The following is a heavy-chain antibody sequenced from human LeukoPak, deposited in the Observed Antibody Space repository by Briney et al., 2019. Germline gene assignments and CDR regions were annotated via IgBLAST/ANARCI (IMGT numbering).Heavy chain of an antibody. CDR2: IYTSGST. Sequence: NSSETLSLTCTVSGGSISSYYWSWIRQPAGKGLEWIGRIYTSGSTNYNPSLKSRVTMSVDTSKNQFSLKLSSVTAADTAVYYCARASMVLGYVFVDYWGQGTLVTVSS. D-gene: IGHD3-10*01. J-gene: IGHJ4*02. CDR3: ARASMVLGYVFVDY. CDR1: GGSISSYY. V-gene: IGHV4-4*07.